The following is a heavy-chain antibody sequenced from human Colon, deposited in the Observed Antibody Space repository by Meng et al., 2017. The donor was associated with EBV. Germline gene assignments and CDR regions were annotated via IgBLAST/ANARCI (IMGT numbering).Heavy chain of an antibody. CDR2: ISSASSYI. J-gene: IGHJ4*02. D-gene: IGHD1-26*01. CDR3: ARVLGASYTHPYDY. Sequence: GERVGSGGGLVKPGGSLGLSCAVSGFTFSSYNMNWVRQAPGKGLEWVSSISSASSYIYYADSVKGRFTISRDNAKNSVYLQMNSLRAEDTAVYYCARVLGASYTHPYDYWGQGTLVTVSS. V-gene: IGHV3-21*02. CDR1: GFTFSSYN.